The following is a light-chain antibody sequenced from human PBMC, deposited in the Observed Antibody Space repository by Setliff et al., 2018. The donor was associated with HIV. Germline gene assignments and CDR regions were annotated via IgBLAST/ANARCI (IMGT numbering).Light chain of an antibody. CDR1: SSDVGTYDY. CDR2: EVS. V-gene: IGLV2-14*01. CDR3: SSYTSSSTPVV. J-gene: IGLJ2*01. Sequence: SALTQPASVSGSPGQSITISCTGTSSDVGTYDYVSWYQQHPGKAPKLMIFEVSNRPSGVSYRFSGSKSGNMASLTISGLQAEDEADYYCSSYTSSSTPVVFGGGTK.